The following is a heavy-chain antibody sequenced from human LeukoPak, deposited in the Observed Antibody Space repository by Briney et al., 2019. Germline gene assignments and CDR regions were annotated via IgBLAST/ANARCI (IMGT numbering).Heavy chain of an antibody. D-gene: IGHD3-9*01. Sequence: PSETLSLTCTVPGASISGYYCSWVRQPPEQGLEWIGYIYYSGTTVYNPSLKSRVTMSVDTSKDQFSLRLSSVTAADTAVYYCARPAPAHFDFLWGQGTLVTVSS. CDR3: ARPAPAHFDFL. J-gene: IGHJ4*02. CDR2: IYYSGTT. CDR1: GASISGYY. V-gene: IGHV4-59*08.